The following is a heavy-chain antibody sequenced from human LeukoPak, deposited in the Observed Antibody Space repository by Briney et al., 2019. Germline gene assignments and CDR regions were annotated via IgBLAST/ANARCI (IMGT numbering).Heavy chain of an antibody. V-gene: IGHV1-8*01. J-gene: IGHJ6*03. Sequence: ASVKVSCKASGYTFTNYDINWVRQATGQGLEWMGWMNPNNGNAGYAQKFQDRVTMTRNTSISTAYMELSSLRSEDTAVYYCARNGASRGYSYGYIDYYYYMDVWGKGTTVTVSS. CDR2: MNPNNGNA. CDR1: GYTFTNYD. CDR3: ARNGASRGYSYGYIDYYYYMDV. D-gene: IGHD5-18*01.